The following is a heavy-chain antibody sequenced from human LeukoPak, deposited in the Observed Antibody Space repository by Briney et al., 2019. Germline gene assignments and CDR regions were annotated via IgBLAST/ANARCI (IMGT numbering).Heavy chain of an antibody. CDR3: ARVDAREPITIFVPTRGNWFDP. J-gene: IGHJ5*02. D-gene: IGHD3-3*01. CDR2: ISAYNGNT. CDR1: GYPFTNYG. V-gene: IGHV1-18*01. Sequence: RASVTVSCKTSGYPFTNYGITWVRQAPGQGLEWMGWISAYNGNTNYAQKLQGRVTLTTDTSTSTAYMDLRSLRSDDTAVHYCARVDAREPITIFVPTRGNWFDPWGQGTLVTVSS.